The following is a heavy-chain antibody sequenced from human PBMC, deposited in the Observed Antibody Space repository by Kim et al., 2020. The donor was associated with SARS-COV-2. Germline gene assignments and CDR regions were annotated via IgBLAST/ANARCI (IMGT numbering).Heavy chain of an antibody. V-gene: IGHV3-23*01. Sequence: LSLTCAASGFTFSSYAMSWVRQAPGKGLEWVSAISGSGGSTYYADSVKGRFTISRDNSKNTLYLQMNSLRAEDTAVYYCAKDRYPSLIVVVPAASDYWGPGTLVTVSS. D-gene: IGHD2-2*01. CDR2: ISGSGGST. J-gene: IGHJ4*02. CDR1: GFTFSSYA. CDR3: AKDRYPSLIVVVPAASDY.